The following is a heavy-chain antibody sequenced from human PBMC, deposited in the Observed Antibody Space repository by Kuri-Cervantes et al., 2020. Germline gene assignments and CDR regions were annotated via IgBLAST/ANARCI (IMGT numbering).Heavy chain of an antibody. CDR1: GFTFGDYA. Sequence: GGSLRLSCTASGFTFGDYAMSWFRQAPGKGLEWVSTISDSGDGTYYADSVKGRFTISRDNAKNTLYLQMNSLRAEDTAVYYCARDPPSSGRDSGQGDYWGQGTLVTVSS. V-gene: IGHV3-23*01. J-gene: IGHJ4*02. CDR3: ARDPPSSGRDSGQGDY. D-gene: IGHD5-12*01. CDR2: ISDSGDGT.